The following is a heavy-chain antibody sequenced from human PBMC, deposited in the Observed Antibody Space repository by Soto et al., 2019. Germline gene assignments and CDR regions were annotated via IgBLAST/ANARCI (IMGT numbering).Heavy chain of an antibody. CDR1: GASISNFY. CDR2: LYTRGTT. D-gene: IGHD3-16*01. J-gene: IGHJ4*02. V-gene: IGHV4-4*07. Sequence: SETLSLTCSVSGASISNFYWSWIRQSAGKGLEWIGRLYTRGTTDYNPSLKSRVTMSIDTSKNRVSLSLTSVTAADTAVYYCVKGGTYYFDSWARESWSPSPQ. CDR3: VKGGTYYFDS.